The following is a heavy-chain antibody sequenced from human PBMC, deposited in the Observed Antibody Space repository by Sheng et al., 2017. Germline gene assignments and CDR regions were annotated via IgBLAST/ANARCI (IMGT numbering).Heavy chain of an antibody. CDR3: ARGDTAMTSFDL. V-gene: IGHV1-69*14. J-gene: IGHJ4*02. Sequence: QVQLVQSGAELKKPGSSVKISCKASGDSFNNFAINWVRQAPGHGLEWMGGIVPILGPLNYPRKFQGRVTVTADKSATTAYMDLRTLTSEDTALYWCARGDTAMTSFDLWGQGTLVTVSS. CDR2: IVPILGPL. D-gene: IGHD5-18*01. CDR1: GDSFNNFA.